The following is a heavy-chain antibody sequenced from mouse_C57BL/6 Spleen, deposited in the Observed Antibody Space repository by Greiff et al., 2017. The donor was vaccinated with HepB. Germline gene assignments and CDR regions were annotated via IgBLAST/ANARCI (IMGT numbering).Heavy chain of an antibody. J-gene: IGHJ2*01. CDR1: GYAFTNYL. CDR3: ARSITTVVAPYYFDY. D-gene: IGHD1-1*01. CDR2: INPGSGGT. Sequence: QVQLQQSGAELVRPGPSVKVSCKASGYAFTNYLIEWVKQRPGQGLEWIGVINPGSGGTNYNEKFKGKATLTADKSSSTAYMQLSSLTSEDSAVYFCARSITTVVAPYYFDYWGQGTTLTVSS. V-gene: IGHV1-54*01.